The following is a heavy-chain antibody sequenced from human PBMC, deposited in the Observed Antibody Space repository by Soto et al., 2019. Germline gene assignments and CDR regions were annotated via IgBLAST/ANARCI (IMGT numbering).Heavy chain of an antibody. V-gene: IGHV3-30-3*01. CDR2: ISYDGSNK. CDR1: GFTFSSYA. CDR3: ARAYEGDYFDY. D-gene: IGHD3-16*01. J-gene: IGHJ4*02. Sequence: QVQLVESGGGVVQPGRSLRLSCAASGFTFSSYAMHWVRQAPGKGLEWVAGISYDGSNKYYADSVKGRFTISRDNSKNTLYLQMNSLIAEDTAVYYCARAYEGDYFDYWCQGTLVTVS.